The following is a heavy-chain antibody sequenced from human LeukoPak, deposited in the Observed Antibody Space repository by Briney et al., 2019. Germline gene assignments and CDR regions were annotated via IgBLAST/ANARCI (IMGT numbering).Heavy chain of an antibody. CDR3: TTDPYSSGSAARY. J-gene: IGHJ4*02. D-gene: IGHD6-19*01. CDR1: GFTFSDHY. Sequence: GGSLRLSCAASGFTFSDHYMDWARQAPGKGLDWVGRSRNKANSYTTESAASVRGRFTISRDYSKNSLYLQMNSLKTEDTAVYYCTTDPYSSGSAARYWGQGTPVTVSS. V-gene: IGHV3-72*01. CDR2: SRNKANSYTT.